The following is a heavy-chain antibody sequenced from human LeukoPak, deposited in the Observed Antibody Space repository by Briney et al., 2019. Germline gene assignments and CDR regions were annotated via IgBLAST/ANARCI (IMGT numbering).Heavy chain of an antibody. CDR2: ISNNGGYT. D-gene: IGHD2-15*01. J-gene: IGHJ4*02. CDR1: GFTFSSSA. CDR3: AKQLGYCSGGSCYFPY. V-gene: IGHV3-23*01. Sequence: PGGSLRLSCAASGFTFSSSAMSWVRQAPGKGLEWVSAISNNGGYTHYADSVQGRFTISRDNSKSTLCLQMNSLRAEDTAVYYCAKQLGYCSGGSCYFPYWGQGTLVTVSS.